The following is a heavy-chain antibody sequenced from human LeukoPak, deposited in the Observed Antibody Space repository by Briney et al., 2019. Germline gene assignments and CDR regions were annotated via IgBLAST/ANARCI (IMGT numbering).Heavy chain of an antibody. Sequence: SETLSLTCTVSGGSISSYYWSWIRQPPGKGLEWIGYIYYSGSTNYNPSLKSRVTISVDTSKNQFSLKLSSVTAADTAVYYCAREYYYGSGTYYTRWFDPWGRGTLVTVSS. CDR2: IYYSGST. V-gene: IGHV4-59*12. J-gene: IGHJ5*02. CDR1: GGSISSYY. D-gene: IGHD3-10*01. CDR3: AREYYYGSGTYYTRWFDP.